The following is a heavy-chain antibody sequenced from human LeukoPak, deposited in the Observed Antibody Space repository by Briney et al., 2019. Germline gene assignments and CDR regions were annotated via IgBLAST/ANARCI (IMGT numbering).Heavy chain of an antibody. D-gene: IGHD3/OR15-3a*01. Sequence: ASVTVSCKASGYTLTSYDINWVRQAPGQGLEWMGWMNPNSGNTGYAQKFQGRVTITKNTSITTAYMELSSLRSEDTAVYYCARALSWTTDSYYYMDVWGKGTTVTVS. V-gene: IGHV1-8*01. J-gene: IGHJ6*03. CDR2: MNPNSGNT. CDR1: GYTLTSYD. CDR3: ARALSWTTDSYYYMDV.